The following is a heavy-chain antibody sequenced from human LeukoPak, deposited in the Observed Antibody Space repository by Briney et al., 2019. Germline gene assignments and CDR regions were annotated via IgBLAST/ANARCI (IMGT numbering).Heavy chain of an antibody. J-gene: IGHJ5*02. CDR3: ARHDNWDQERHWFDP. D-gene: IGHD1-20*01. CDR2: VYYSGTT. Sequence: SETLSLTCTVSGGSINSYYWSWIRQSPGEGLEWIGYVYYSGTTNYNPSLNGRVSISLDTSKNQFSLKLSSVTAADTAIYYCARHDNWDQERHWFDPWGQGTLVTVSS. CDR1: GGSINSYY. V-gene: IGHV4-59*08.